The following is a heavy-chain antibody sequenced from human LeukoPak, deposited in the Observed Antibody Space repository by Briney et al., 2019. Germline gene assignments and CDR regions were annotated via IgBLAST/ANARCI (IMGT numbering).Heavy chain of an antibody. CDR1: GFPFSSYW. D-gene: IGHD6-6*01. Sequence: GGSLRLSCAASGFPFSSYWMSWVRQAPGKGLEWVANIKQDGSEKYYVDSVKGRFTISRDNAKNSLYLQMNSLRAEDTAVYYCAREMSIAALDYWGQGTLVTVSS. CDR3: AREMSIAALDY. CDR2: IKQDGSEK. V-gene: IGHV3-7*01. J-gene: IGHJ4*02.